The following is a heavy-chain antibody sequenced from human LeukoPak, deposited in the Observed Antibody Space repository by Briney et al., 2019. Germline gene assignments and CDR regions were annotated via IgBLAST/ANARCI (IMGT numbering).Heavy chain of an antibody. V-gene: IGHV1-8*01. J-gene: IGHJ6*03. D-gene: IGHD6-13*01. CDR1: GYTFTSYD. CDR2: MNPNSGNT. CDR3: ARGPSLIAAAGLRSYYMDV. Sequence: AASVKVSCKASGYTFTSYDINWMRQAPGQGLEWVGWMNPNSGNTGYAQKFQGRVTITRNTSISTAYMELSSLRSEDTAVYYCARGPSLIAAAGLRSYYMDVWGKGTTVTVSS.